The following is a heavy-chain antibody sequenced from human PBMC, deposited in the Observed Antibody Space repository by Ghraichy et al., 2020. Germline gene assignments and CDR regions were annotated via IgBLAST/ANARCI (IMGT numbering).Heavy chain of an antibody. Sequence: GGSLRLSCAASGFTFSSYAMHWVRQAPGKGLEWVAVLSYDGSNKYYADSVKGRFTISRDNSKNTLYLQMNSLRAEDTAVYYCARIPSYFPIPHYPNDYWGQGTLVTVSS. CDR1: GFTFSSYA. CDR2: LSYDGSNK. D-gene: IGHD3-10*01. V-gene: IGHV3-30*04. CDR3: ARIPSYFPIPHYPNDY. J-gene: IGHJ4*02.